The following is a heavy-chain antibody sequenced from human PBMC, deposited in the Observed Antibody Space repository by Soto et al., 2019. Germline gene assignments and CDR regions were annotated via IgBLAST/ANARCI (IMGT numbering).Heavy chain of an antibody. Sequence: SETLSLTCTVSGGSISSGGYYWSWIRQPPGKGLEWIGYIYYSGSTYYNPSLKSRVTISVDTTKNQFSLKLSSVTAADTAVYYCARASRIAARFYYYYYCMDIWGQVTTGTVSS. J-gene: IGHJ6*02. CDR1: GGSISSGGYY. D-gene: IGHD6-6*01. CDR2: IYYSGST. CDR3: ARASRIAARFYYYYYCMDI. V-gene: IGHV4-30-4*01.